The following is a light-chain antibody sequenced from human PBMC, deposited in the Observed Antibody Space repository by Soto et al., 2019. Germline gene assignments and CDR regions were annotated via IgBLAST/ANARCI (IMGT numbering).Light chain of an antibody. J-gene: IGKJ5*01. Sequence: DIQVTQSPSSVSASIGDRFSITCRASQGISTYLGWYQQKPGKAPKLLIYAASSLQTGVPSRFSGSGSGTDFTLTISSLQPEDFGTYYCQQAISFPITFGQGTRLEIK. CDR3: QQAISFPIT. CDR1: QGISTY. CDR2: AAS. V-gene: IGKV1-12*01.